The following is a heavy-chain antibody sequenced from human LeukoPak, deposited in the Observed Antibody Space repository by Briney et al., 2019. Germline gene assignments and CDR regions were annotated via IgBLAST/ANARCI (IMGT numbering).Heavy chain of an antibody. CDR2: VIPIFGTA. D-gene: IGHD6-13*01. V-gene: IGHV1-69*13. Sequence: SVKVSCKASGGTFSSYAISWVRQAPGQGLEWMGGVIPIFGTANYAQKFQGRVTITADESTSTAYMELSSLRSEDTAVYYCARDPFRKYSSSWYDGDYWGQGTLVTVSS. CDR1: GGTFSSYA. CDR3: ARDPFRKYSSSWYDGDY. J-gene: IGHJ4*02.